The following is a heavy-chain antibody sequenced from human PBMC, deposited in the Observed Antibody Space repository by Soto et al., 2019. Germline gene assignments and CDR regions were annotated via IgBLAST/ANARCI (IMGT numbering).Heavy chain of an antibody. J-gene: IGHJ4*02. D-gene: IGHD2-8*01. CDR2: ISAYNGNT. CDR3: ARGGHLYPGDVRDY. V-gene: IGHV1-18*03. CDR1: GYTFTSYG. Sequence: ASVKVSCKASGYTFTSYGISWVRQAPGQGLEWMGWISAYNGNTNYAQKLQGRVTMTTDTSTSTAYMELRSLRSDYMVVYYCARGGHLYPGDVRDYWGQGTLVTVSS.